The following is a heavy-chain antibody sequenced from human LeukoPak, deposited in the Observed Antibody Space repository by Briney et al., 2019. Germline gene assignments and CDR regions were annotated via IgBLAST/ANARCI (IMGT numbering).Heavy chain of an antibody. CDR3: ARRDYYGDYGAFDI. V-gene: IGHV4-39*01. CDR1: GGSISSSSYY. J-gene: IGHJ3*02. Sequence: SETLSLTCTVSGGSISSSSYYWGWIRQPPGKGLEWIGSIYYSGSTYYNPSLKSRVTISVDTSKNQFSLKLSFVTAADTAVYYCARRDYYGDYGAFDIWGQGTMVTVSS. D-gene: IGHD4-17*01. CDR2: IYYSGST.